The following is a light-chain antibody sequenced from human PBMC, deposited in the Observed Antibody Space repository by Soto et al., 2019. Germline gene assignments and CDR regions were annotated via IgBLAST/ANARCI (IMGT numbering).Light chain of an antibody. J-gene: IGKJ4*01. Sequence: DIQMTQSPSSLSASVGDSVTITCRASQSIASYVNWYQQKPGKAPKLLILGAVILQSGVPSRFSGSGSGTDFTLTISGLEPEDFALYYCQQYGVTPPNTFGGGTKVDIK. CDR2: GAV. CDR1: QSIASY. CDR3: QQYGVTPPNT. V-gene: IGKV1-39*01.